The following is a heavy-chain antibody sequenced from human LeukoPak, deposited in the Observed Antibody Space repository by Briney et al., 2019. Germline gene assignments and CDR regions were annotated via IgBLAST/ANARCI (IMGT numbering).Heavy chain of an antibody. V-gene: IGHV4-39*01. CDR3: ARQLGYCSSTSCYADKVDY. CDR1: GGSISSSSYC. J-gene: IGHJ4*02. D-gene: IGHD2-2*01. Sequence: SETLSLTCTVSGGSISSSSYCWGWLRQPPGKGLEWIGSIYYSGSTYYNPSLKSRFTISVYTSKNQFSLKLSSVTAADTAVYYCARQLGYCSSTSCYADKVDYWGQGTLVTVSS. CDR2: IYYSGST.